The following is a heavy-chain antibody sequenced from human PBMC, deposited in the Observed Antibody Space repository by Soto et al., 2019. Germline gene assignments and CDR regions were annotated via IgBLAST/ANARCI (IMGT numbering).Heavy chain of an antibody. CDR2: ISYDGSNK. D-gene: IGHD3-22*01. J-gene: IGHJ6*02. CDR1: GFIFSHYG. CDR3: AKDKINSIVRGYGMDV. V-gene: IGHV3-30*18. Sequence: GGSLRLSCTTSGFIFSHYGMHWVRQAPGKGLEWVAVISYDGSNKYYADSVKGRFTISRDNSKNTLYLQMNSLRAEDTAVYYCAKDKINSIVRGYGMDVWGQGTTVTVSS.